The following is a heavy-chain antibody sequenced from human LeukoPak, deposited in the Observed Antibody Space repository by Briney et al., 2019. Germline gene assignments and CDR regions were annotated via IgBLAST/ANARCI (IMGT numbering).Heavy chain of an antibody. D-gene: IGHD6-13*01. V-gene: IGHV4-59*08. J-gene: IGHJ5*02. CDR1: GGSISSYY. Sequence: SEPLSLTCTVSGGSISSYYWSWIRQPPGNGLEWIGYIYYSGSTNYNPSLKSRVTISVDTSKNQFSLKLSSVTAADTAVYYCARQGAAAGTSWLLVHNWFDPWGQGTLVTVSS. CDR2: IYYSGST. CDR3: ARQGAAAGTSWLLVHNWFDP.